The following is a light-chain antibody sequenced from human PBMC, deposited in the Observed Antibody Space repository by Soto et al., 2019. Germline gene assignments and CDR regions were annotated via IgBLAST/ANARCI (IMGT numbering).Light chain of an antibody. CDR3: SSFRVSRTVI. CDR2: EVS. Sequence: QSALPQPASVSGSPGQSITISCTGTSSDVGGYNSVSWYQQHPGKAPKLMIFEVSNRPSGFSDRFSGSKSGNTASLTISGVQAEDEAYYYFSSFRVSRTVIFGGGAKVTVL. V-gene: IGLV2-14*01. CDR1: SSDVGGYNS. J-gene: IGLJ2*01.